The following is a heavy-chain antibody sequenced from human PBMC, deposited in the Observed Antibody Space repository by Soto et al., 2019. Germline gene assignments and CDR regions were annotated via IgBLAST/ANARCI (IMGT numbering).Heavy chain of an antibody. V-gene: IGHV3-30*18. J-gene: IGHJ4*02. Sequence: GGSLRLSCAASGFTFSSYGMHWVRQAPGKGLEWVAVISYDGSNKYYADSVKGRFTISRDNSKNTLYLQMNSLRAEDTAVYYCAKDLTYGLTVVTPLGSVTPAYWGQGTLVTVSS. CDR1: GFTFSSYG. CDR3: AKDLTYGLTVVTPLGSVTPAY. CDR2: ISYDGSNK. D-gene: IGHD2-15*01.